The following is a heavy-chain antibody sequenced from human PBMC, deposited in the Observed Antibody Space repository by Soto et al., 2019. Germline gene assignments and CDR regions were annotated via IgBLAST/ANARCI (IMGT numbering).Heavy chain of an antibody. V-gene: IGHV3-48*04. CDR2: IGIGSSTK. J-gene: IGHJ3*02. CDR1: GFTFRNYG. CDR3: VKDKKYDILSAWDALDI. Sequence: GGSLRLSCAASGFTFRNYGMNWVRQAPGKGLEWVSYIGIGSSTKYYADSVKGRFTISRDNSKNTLHLQMNNLRAEDTATYYCVKDKKYDILSAWDALDIWGHGTLVTVSS. D-gene: IGHD3-9*01.